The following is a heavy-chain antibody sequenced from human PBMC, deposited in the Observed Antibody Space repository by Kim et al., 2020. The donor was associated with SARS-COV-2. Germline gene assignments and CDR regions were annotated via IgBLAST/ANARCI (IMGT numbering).Heavy chain of an antibody. CDR3: ARGGLNSGYGTGGWRRAYCGGDCFPRLAY. CDR1: GGSFSGYY. D-gene: IGHD2-21*02. V-gene: IGHV4-34*01. J-gene: IGHJ4*02. Sequence: SETLSLTCAVYGGSFSGYYWSWIRQPPGKGLEWIGEINHSGSTNYNPSLKSRVTISVDTSKNQFSLKLSSVTAADTAVYYCARGGLNSGYGTGGWRRAYCGGDCFPRLAYWGQGTLVTVSS. CDR2: INHSGST.